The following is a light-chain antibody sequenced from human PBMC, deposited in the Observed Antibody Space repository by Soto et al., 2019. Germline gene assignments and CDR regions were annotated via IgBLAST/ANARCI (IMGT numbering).Light chain of an antibody. CDR1: TSDVGAYNY. CDR3: SSYTSRFTFV. J-gene: IGLJ1*01. V-gene: IGLV2-14*01. Sequence: QSALTQPASVSGSPGQSITISCTGTTSDVGAYNYVSWYQQHPGKAPKLMIYTVSNRPSGVSNRFSGSKSGNTASLTISGLQAEDEADYYCSSYTSRFTFVFGTGTKVTV. CDR2: TVS.